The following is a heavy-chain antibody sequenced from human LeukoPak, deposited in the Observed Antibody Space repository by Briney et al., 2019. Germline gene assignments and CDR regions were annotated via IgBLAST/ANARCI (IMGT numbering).Heavy chain of an antibody. Sequence: SETLSLTCTVSGGXISSSTYYWTWIRQHPGKGPEWIGYIRYSGSTYYHPSLKSRVTISVDTSADQFSLKLSFVTAADTAVYYCARGDGYNFFDYWGQGTLVTVSS. CDR2: IRYSGST. CDR3: ARGDGYNFFDY. CDR1: GGXISSSTYY. J-gene: IGHJ4*02. D-gene: IGHD5-24*01. V-gene: IGHV4-31*03.